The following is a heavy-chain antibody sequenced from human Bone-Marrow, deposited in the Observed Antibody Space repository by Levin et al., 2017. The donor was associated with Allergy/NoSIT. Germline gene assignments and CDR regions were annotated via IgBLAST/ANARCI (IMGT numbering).Heavy chain of an antibody. J-gene: IGHJ4*02. V-gene: IGHV3-30*18. CDR3: AKAEMLEDIVVVPAAIGY. CDR1: GFTFSSYG. CDR2: ISYDGSNK. Sequence: GESLKISCAASGFTFSSYGMHWVRQAPGKGLEWVAVISYDGSNKYYADSVKGRFTISRDNSKNTLYLQMNSLRAEDTAVYYCAKAEMLEDIVVVPAAIGYWGQGTLVTVSS. D-gene: IGHD2-2*01.